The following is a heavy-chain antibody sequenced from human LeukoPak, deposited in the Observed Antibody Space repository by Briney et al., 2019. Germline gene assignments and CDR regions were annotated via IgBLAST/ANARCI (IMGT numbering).Heavy chain of an antibody. J-gene: IGHJ6*02. Sequence: SETLSLTCTVSGGSISSSSYYWGWIRQPPGKGLEWIGSIYYSGSTNYNPSLKSRVTISVDTSKNQFSLKLSSVTAADTAVYYCARDRLQDYYYGMDVWGQGTTVTVSS. V-gene: IGHV4-39*07. D-gene: IGHD6-25*01. CDR2: IYYSGST. CDR3: ARDRLQDYYYGMDV. CDR1: GGSISSSSYY.